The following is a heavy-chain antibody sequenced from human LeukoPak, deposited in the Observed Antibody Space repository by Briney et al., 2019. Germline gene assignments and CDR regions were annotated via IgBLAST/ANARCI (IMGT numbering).Heavy chain of an antibody. CDR2: ITAYNDNT. J-gene: IGHJ4*02. D-gene: IGHD2-15*01. V-gene: IGHV1-18*01. Sequence: WASVKVSCKASGYTFTSYGISWVRQAPGQGLEWMGWITAYNDNTYYAQKLQGRVTMTTDTSTSTAYMELRSLRSDDTAVYYCARDRAQYCSGGRCSLVDYWGQGTLVTVSS. CDR3: ARDRAQYCSGGRCSLVDY. CDR1: GYTFTSYG.